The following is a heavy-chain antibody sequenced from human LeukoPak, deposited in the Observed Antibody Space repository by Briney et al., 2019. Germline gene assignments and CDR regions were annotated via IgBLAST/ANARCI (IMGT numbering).Heavy chain of an antibody. J-gene: IGHJ4*02. CDR2: MSADGSSI. Sequence: GGSLRLSCAASGFTFSLYGMHWVRQAPGKGLEWVALMSADGSSIYYADSVRGRFTISRDNSKNTLYLQMNSLRAEDTAVYYCAKAAVYSSSWTPFDDWGQGTLVPSPQ. CDR3: AKAAVYSSSWTPFDD. D-gene: IGHD6-13*01. CDR1: GFTFSLYG. V-gene: IGHV3-30*18.